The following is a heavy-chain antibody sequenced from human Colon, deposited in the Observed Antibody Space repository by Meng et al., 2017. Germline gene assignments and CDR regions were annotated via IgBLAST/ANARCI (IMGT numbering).Heavy chain of an antibody. CDR1: GGSITTNNW. CDR3: ARGGGCVNGVCGSLDY. CDR2: IHPSGGT. D-gene: IGHD2-8*01. Sequence: QAQLQESGPGLVKPSGTLSLTCAVSGGSITTNNWWSWVRQPPGKGLEWIGEIHPSGGTNYNPSLKSRVTMSIDNSKRQFSLNLSSVTAADTAVYYCARGGGCVNGVCGSLDYWGQGTLVTVSS. V-gene: IGHV4-4*02. J-gene: IGHJ4*02.